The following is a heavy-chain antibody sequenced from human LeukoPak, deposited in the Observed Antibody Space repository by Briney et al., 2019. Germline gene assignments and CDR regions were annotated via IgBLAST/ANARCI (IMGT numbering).Heavy chain of an antibody. V-gene: IGHV4-61*08. Sequence: PSETLSLTCTVSGGSISSGDYYWSWIRQPPGEGLEWVGYIYYSGSTNYNPSLKSRVTISVDTSKNQFSLKLSSVTAADTAVYYCVRGYPFYYYGMDVWGQGTTVTVSS. D-gene: IGHD3-16*02. CDR2: IYYSGST. CDR3: VRGYPFYYYGMDV. J-gene: IGHJ6*02. CDR1: GGSISSGDYY.